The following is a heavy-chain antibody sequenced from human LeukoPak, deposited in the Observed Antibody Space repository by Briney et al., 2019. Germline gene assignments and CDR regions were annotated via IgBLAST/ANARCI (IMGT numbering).Heavy chain of an antibody. D-gene: IGHD1-26*01. Sequence: PGGSLRLSCAASGFTFSSYGMHWVRQAPGKGLEWVAVISYDGSNKYYADSVKGRFTISRDNSKNTLYLQMNSLRAEDTAVYYCAKGVGPKDFDYWCQGTLVTVSS. V-gene: IGHV3-30*18. CDR2: ISYDGSNK. J-gene: IGHJ4*02. CDR1: GFTFSSYG. CDR3: AKGVGPKDFDY.